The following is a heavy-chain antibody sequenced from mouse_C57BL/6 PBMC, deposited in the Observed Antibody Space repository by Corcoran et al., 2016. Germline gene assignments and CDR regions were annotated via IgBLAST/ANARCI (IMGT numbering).Heavy chain of an antibody. CDR3: ARNEGGLRAFDY. CDR2: FYPGSGSI. CDR1: GYTFTEYT. Sequence: QVQLQQSGADLVKPGASVKLSCKASGYTFTEYTIHWVKQRSGQGLEWIGYFYPGSGSIKYNEKFKDKATLTADKSSSTVYMELSRLTSEDSAVYFCARNEGGLRAFDYWGQGTTLTVSS. J-gene: IGHJ2*01. D-gene: IGHD3-3*01. V-gene: IGHV1-62-2*01.